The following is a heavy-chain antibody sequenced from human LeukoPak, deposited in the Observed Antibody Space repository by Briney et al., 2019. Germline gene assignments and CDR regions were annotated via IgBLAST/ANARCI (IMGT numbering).Heavy chain of an antibody. J-gene: IGHJ4*02. V-gene: IGHV4-30-4*01. CDR2: IYYSGST. CDR3: ARGLYYYDSSGYYPYYFDY. D-gene: IGHD3-22*01. CDR1: GGSISSGDYY. Sequence: SETLSLTCTVSGGSISSGDYYWSWIRQPPGKGLEWIGYIYYSGSTYYNPSLKSRVTISVDTSKNQFSLKLSSVTAADTAVYYCARGLYYYDSSGYYPYYFDYWGQGTLVTVSS.